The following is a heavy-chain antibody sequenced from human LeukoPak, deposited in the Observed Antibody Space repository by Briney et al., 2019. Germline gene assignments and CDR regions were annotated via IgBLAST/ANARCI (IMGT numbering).Heavy chain of an antibody. CDR3: AKDKGFAGSGSYYDTAPSVWFDP. J-gene: IGHJ5*02. D-gene: IGHD3-10*01. V-gene: IGHV3-23*01. CDR2: ISGSGGST. CDR1: GFTFSSYA. Sequence: GGSLRLSCAASGFTFSSYAMSWVRQAPGKGLGWVSAISGSGGSTYYADSVKGRFTISRDNSKNTLYLQMNSLRAEDTAVYYCAKDKGFAGSGSYYDTAPSVWFDPWGQGTLVTVSS.